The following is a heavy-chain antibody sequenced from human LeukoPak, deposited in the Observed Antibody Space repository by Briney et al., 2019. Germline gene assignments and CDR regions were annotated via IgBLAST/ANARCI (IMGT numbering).Heavy chain of an antibody. V-gene: IGHV1-2*02. CDR2: INPNSGGT. J-gene: IGHJ4*02. Sequence: EASVKVSCKASGYTFTGYYMHWVRQAPGQGLEWMGWINPNSGGTNYAQKFQGRVTITRNTSISTAYMELSSLRAEDAAVYYCAKDRVFELWFEEASPYYFDYWGQGTLVTVSS. CDR1: GYTFTGYY. CDR3: AKDRVFELWFEEASPYYFDY. D-gene: IGHD3-10*01.